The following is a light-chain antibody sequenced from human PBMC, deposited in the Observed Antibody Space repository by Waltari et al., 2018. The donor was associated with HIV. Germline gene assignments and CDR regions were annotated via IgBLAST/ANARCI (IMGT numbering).Light chain of an antibody. CDR1: QSLLHSNGYNY. V-gene: IGKV2-28*01. CDR2: LGS. CDR3: MQAPPGR. Sequence: DIVMTQSPLSLPVTPGEPASISCRSSQSLLHSNGYNYLDWYLQKPGQSPQLLIYLGSNRASGVPDRFSGSGSGTDFTLKISRVEAEDVGVYYCMQAPPGRFGQGTRLEIK. J-gene: IGKJ5*01.